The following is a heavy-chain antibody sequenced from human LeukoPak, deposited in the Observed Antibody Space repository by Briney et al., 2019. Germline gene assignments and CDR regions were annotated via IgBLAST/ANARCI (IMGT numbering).Heavy chain of an antibody. CDR1: GFTFSSYA. CDR2: ISGSGGST. J-gene: IGHJ6*02. V-gene: IGHV3-23*01. D-gene: IGHD6-13*01. Sequence: GGSLRLSCAASGFTFSSYAMSWVRQAPGKGLEWVSAISGSGGSTYYADSVKGRFTISRDNSKNTLYLQMNSLRAGDTAVYYCAKAPRAAAGTYNGMDVWGQGTTVTVSS. CDR3: AKAPRAAAGTYNGMDV.